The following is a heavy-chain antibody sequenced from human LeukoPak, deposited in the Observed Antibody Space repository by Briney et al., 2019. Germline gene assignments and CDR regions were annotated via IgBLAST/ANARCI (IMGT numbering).Heavy chain of an antibody. V-gene: IGHV4-39*01. J-gene: IGHJ4*02. Sequence: PSETLSLTCTVSGGSIGSSSYYWGWIRQPPGKGLEWIGSIYYSGSTYYNPSLKSRVTISVDTSKNQFSLKLSSVTAADTAVYYCARRGRQQLVLAHFDYWGQGTLVTVSS. D-gene: IGHD6-13*01. CDR3: ARRGRQQLVLAHFDY. CDR1: GGSIGSSSYY. CDR2: IYYSGST.